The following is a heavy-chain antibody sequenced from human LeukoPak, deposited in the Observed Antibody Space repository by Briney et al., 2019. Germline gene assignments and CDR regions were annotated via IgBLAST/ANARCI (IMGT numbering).Heavy chain of an antibody. D-gene: IGHD2-2*01. J-gene: IGHJ4*02. V-gene: IGHV4-34*01. CDR3: ARRKKTLVDY. CDR1: GGSFSGYY. Sequence: KSSETLSLTCAVYGGSFSGYYWSWIRQPPGKGLEWIGEINHSGSTNYNPSLKSRVTISVDTSKNQFSLKLSSVTAADTAVYYCARRKKTLVDYWGQGTLVTVSS. CDR2: INHSGST.